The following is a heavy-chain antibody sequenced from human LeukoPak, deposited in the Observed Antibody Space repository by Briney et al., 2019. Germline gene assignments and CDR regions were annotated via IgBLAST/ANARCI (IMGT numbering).Heavy chain of an antibody. Sequence: PSETLSLTCAVYGGSFSGYYWSWIRQPPGKGLEWIGEINHSGSTNYNPSLKSRVTISVDTSKNQFSLKLSSVTAADTAVYYSARRRVTIFGVVNYYFDYWGQGTLVTVSS. CDR1: GGSFSGYY. J-gene: IGHJ4*02. CDR3: ARRRVTIFGVVNYYFDY. CDR2: INHSGST. V-gene: IGHV4-34*01. D-gene: IGHD3-3*01.